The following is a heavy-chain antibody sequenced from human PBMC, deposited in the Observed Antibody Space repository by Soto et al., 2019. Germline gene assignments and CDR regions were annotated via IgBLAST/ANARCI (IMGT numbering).Heavy chain of an antibody. CDR2: TYYSGST. V-gene: IGHV4-59*01. Sequence: PSETLSLTCTVSGGSISSYYWSWIRQPPGKGLEWIGYTYYSGSTNYNPSLKSRVTISVDTSKNQFSLKLSSVTAADTAVYYCARDHAQPHYYGSGSYLYGMDVWGQGTTVTVSS. CDR1: GGSISSYY. D-gene: IGHD3-10*01. CDR3: ARDHAQPHYYGSGSYLYGMDV. J-gene: IGHJ6*02.